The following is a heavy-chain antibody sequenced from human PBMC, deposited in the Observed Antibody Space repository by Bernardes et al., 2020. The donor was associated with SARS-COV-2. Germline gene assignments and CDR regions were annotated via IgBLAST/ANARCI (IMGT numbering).Heavy chain of an antibody. Sequence: SETLSLTCTVSGGSISSYYWSWIRQPPGKGLEWIGYIYYSGSTNYNPSLKSRVTISVDTSKNQFSLKLSSVTAADTAVYYCARQARNDDAFDIWRQGTMVTVSS. CDR2: IYYSGST. D-gene: IGHD1-1*01. V-gene: IGHV4-59*01. CDR3: ARQARNDDAFDI. J-gene: IGHJ3*02. CDR1: GGSISSYY.